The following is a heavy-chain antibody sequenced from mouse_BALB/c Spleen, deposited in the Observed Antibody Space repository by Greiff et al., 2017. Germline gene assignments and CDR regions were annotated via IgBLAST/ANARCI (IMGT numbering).Heavy chain of an antibody. D-gene: IGHD2-4*01. CDR2: ILPGSGST. J-gene: IGHJ3*01. CDR1: GYTFSSYW. CDR3: ASLITGFAY. Sequence: VQLKESGAELMKPGASVKISCKATGYTFSSYWIEWVKQRPGHGLEWIGEILPGSGSTNYNEKFKGKATFTADTSSNTAYMQLSSLTSEDSAVYYCASLITGFAYWGQGTLVTVSA. V-gene: IGHV1-9*01.